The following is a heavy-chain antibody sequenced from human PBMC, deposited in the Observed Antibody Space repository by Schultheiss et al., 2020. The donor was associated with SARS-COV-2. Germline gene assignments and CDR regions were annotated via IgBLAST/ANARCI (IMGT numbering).Heavy chain of an antibody. CDR2: ISAYNGNT. D-gene: IGHD5-12*01. CDR1: GYTFTGYY. J-gene: IGHJ4*02. CDR3: ARGGASRPMVATFY. V-gene: IGHV1-18*04. Sequence: ASVKVSCKASGYTFTGYYMHWVRQAPGQGLEWMGWISAYNGNTNYAQKLQGRVTMTTDTSTSTAYMELRSLRSEDTAVYYCARGGASRPMVATFYWGQGTLVTVSS.